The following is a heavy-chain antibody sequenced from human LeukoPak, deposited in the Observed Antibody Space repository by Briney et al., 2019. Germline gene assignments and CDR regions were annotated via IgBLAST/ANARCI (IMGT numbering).Heavy chain of an antibody. Sequence: SETLSLTCAVSGDSISSSSHYWGWIRQPPGEGLEWIGNIYYTGNTDYNPSLKSRVTISVDRSKNQFSLKLSSVTAADTAVYYCARGYDREVDYWGQGTLVTVSS. CDR3: ARGYDREVDY. CDR2: IYYTGNT. J-gene: IGHJ4*02. D-gene: IGHD6-13*01. CDR1: GDSISSSSHY. V-gene: IGHV4-39*07.